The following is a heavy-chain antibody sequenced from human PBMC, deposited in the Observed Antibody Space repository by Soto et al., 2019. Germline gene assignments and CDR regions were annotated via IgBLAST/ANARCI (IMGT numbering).Heavy chain of an antibody. CDR1: GGSLSTYQ. V-gene: IGHV4-59*08. D-gene: IGHD3-22*01. J-gene: IGHJ4*02. CDR2: MYYSGST. Sequence: PSETLSLTCIVSGGSLSTYQWTWIRQPPGKGLEWIGYMYYSGSTSYNPSLESRVTISADRARNRFSLRLSSVTAADTAMYFCARLGSPRGDYYDSSGYYFDHWGLGTLVTVSS. CDR3: ARLGSPRGDYYDSSGYYFDH.